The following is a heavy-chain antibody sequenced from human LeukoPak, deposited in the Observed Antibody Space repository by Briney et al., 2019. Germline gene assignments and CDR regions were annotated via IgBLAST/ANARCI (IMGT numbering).Heavy chain of an antibody. D-gene: IGHD2-21*01. J-gene: IGHJ3*02. CDR3: ARDAHPTARVKHDAFDI. CDR1: GYTFTGYY. CDR2: INPNSGGT. V-gene: IGHV1-2*02. Sequence: GASVKVSCKASGYTFTGYYMHWVRQAPGQGLEWMGWINPNSGGTNYAQKFQGRVTMTRDTSISTAYMELSRLRSDDTAVYYCARDAHPTARVKHDAFDIWGQGTMVTVSS.